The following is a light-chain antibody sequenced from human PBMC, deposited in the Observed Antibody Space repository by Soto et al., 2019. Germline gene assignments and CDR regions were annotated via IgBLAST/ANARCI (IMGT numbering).Light chain of an antibody. Sequence: EILMTQSPATLSVSPGERVTLSCRASQTVSTNLAWYQQKPGQSPRLLIYGASTRTTGLPARFSGSGSGTEFTLTISSLQPDDFATYYCQQYNSYPWTFGQGTKVEIK. CDR3: QQYNSYPWT. J-gene: IGKJ1*01. CDR2: GAS. V-gene: IGKV3-15*01. CDR1: QTVSTN.